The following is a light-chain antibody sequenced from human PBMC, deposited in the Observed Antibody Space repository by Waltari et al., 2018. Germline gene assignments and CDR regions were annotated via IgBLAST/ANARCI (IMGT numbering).Light chain of an antibody. J-gene: IGLJ3*02. CDR1: TGAVTSGHS. Sequence: QAVVTQEASLTVSPGGTVTLTCGSSTGAVTSGHSPSWFHQKPGQAPRTLIYEINKKPSWTPARFSGSLLWGKAALTLSGAQPEDEADYYCLLSSNGGRVFGGGTKLTVL. CDR2: EIN. CDR3: LLSSNGGRV. V-gene: IGLV7-46*01.